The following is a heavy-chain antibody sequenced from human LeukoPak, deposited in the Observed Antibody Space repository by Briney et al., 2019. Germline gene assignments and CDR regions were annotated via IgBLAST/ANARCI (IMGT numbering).Heavy chain of an antibody. CDR3: ASQDYDFWSGYYGYYYYMDV. CDR2: ISAYNDNT. Sequence: ASVKVSCKASGYTFTSYGISWVRQAPGQGLEWMGWISAYNDNTNYAQKLQGRVTMTTDTSTSTAYMELRSLRSDDTAVYYCASQDYDFWSGYYGYYYYMDVWGKGTTVTVSS. CDR1: GYTFTSYG. D-gene: IGHD3-3*01. V-gene: IGHV1-18*01. J-gene: IGHJ6*03.